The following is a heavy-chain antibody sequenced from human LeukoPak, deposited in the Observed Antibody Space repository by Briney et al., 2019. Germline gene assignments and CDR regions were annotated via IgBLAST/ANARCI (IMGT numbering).Heavy chain of an antibody. V-gene: IGHV1-2*02. J-gene: IGHJ4*02. CDR2: ISDRDRT. CDR3: VRGHDTDPSFDY. CDR1: GYSFIGYY. D-gene: IGHD3-10*01. Sequence: ASLKVSCKASGYSFIGYYTVWVRQAPGQGIEWLGWISDRDRTNYEQKFSGRVTITSDTSITTDFMELRGLSSDVSATSFCVRGHDTDPSFDYWGQGTLVTVSS.